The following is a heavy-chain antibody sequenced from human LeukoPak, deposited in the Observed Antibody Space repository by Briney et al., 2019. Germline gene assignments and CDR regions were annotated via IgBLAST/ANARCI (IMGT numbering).Heavy chain of an antibody. Sequence: GGSLRLSCTASGFTLSDYYMSWIRQVPGKGLAWVSYISSSGSMYYADSVKGRFTISRDNAKNSLYLQVNSLRAEDTAVYYCARERERGSLEWLLEYWGQGTLVTVSS. V-gene: IGHV3-11*01. CDR1: GFTLSDYY. J-gene: IGHJ4*02. CDR3: ARERERGSLEWLLEY. D-gene: IGHD3-3*01. CDR2: ISSSGSM.